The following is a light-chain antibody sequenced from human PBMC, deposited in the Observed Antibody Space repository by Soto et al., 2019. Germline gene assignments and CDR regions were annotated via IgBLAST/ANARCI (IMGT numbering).Light chain of an antibody. V-gene: IGLV1-40*01. CDR1: SSNIGAGYD. Sequence: QSVLTQPPSVSGAPGQRVTISCTGGSSNIGAGYDVHWYQHLPGTAPKLLIYDNSDRPSGVPERFSGSKSGTSASLAITGLQAEDEADYYCQSFDSSLSGSVFGRGTKLTVL. CDR3: QSFDSSLSGSV. CDR2: DNS. J-gene: IGLJ3*02.